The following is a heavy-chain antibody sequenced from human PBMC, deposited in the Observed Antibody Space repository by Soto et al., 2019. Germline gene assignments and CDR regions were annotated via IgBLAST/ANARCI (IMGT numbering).Heavy chain of an antibody. CDR3: ARDSGGSSSGWYALDY. V-gene: IGHV3-48*02. Sequence: GGSLRLSCAASGFTFSSYSMNWVRQAPGKGLEWVSYISSSSSTIYYADSVKGRFTISRDNAKNSLYLQMNSLRDEDTAVYYCARDSGGSSSGWYALDYWGQGTLVTVSS. D-gene: IGHD6-19*01. J-gene: IGHJ4*02. CDR1: GFTFSSYS. CDR2: ISSSSSTI.